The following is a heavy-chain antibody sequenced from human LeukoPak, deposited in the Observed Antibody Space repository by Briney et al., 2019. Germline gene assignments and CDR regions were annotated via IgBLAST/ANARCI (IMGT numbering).Heavy chain of an antibody. D-gene: IGHD2-2*01. J-gene: IGHJ5*02. CDR1: GGTFSSYA. CDR3: ARERGYCSSTSCPGSWFDP. Sequence: ASVKVSCTASGGTFSSYAISWVRQAPGQGLEWMGGIIPIFGTANYAQKFQGRVTITADESTSTAYMELSSLRSEDTAVYYCARERGYCSSTSCPGSWFDPWGQGTLVTVSS. V-gene: IGHV1-69*13. CDR2: IIPIFGTA.